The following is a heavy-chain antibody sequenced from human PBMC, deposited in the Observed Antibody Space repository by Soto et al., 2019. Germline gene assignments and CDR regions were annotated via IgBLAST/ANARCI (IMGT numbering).Heavy chain of an antibody. J-gene: IGHJ4*02. CDR3: ARPHYDSNTFYYFFDY. D-gene: IGHD3-22*01. Sequence: LXLACALYGGSFSGYFWSWIRQPPVKGLEWIGEIFHGGSTNYSPSLKSRVTISVDTSKNQFSLELSSVTAADTAVYYCARPHYDSNTFYYFFDYWGQGTLVTVSS. V-gene: IGHV4-34*12. CDR1: GGSFSGYF. CDR2: IFHGGST.